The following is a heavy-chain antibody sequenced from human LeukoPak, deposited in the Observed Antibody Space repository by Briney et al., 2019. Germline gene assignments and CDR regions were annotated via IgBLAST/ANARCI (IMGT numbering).Heavy chain of an antibody. V-gene: IGHV1-69*13. CDR3: ARGKYYYGSLDYMDV. D-gene: IGHD3-10*01. CDR1: GGTFSSYA. Sequence: SVKVSCKASGGTFSSYAISWVRQAPGQGLEWMGGIIPIFGTANYAQKFQGRVTITADESTSTAFMELSSLRSEDTAVYYCARGKYYYGSLDYMDVWGKGTTVTVSS. CDR2: IIPIFGTA. J-gene: IGHJ6*03.